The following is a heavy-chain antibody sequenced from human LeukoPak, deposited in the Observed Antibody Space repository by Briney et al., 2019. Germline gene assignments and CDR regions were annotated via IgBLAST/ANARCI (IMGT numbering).Heavy chain of an antibody. CDR3: ARYGSMVRGVIIGWFDP. Sequence: ASVKVSCKASGYTFTGYYMHWVRQAPGQGLEWMGWINPNSGGTNYAQKFQGRVTMTRDTSISTAYMELSRLRSDDTAVYCCARYGSMVRGVIIGWFDPWGQGTLVTVSS. D-gene: IGHD3-10*01. V-gene: IGHV1-2*02. CDR2: INPNSGGT. CDR1: GYTFTGYY. J-gene: IGHJ5*02.